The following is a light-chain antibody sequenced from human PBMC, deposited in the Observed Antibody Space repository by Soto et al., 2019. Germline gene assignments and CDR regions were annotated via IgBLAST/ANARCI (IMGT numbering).Light chain of an antibody. V-gene: IGKV1-27*01. CDR2: GAS. CDR3: QQSFSTLGWT. CDR1: QGISEY. Sequence: DIQMAQSPSSLSASIGDRVTITCRASQGISEYLAWYQQRPGNAPNLLIYGASILQSGVPSRFSGSGSGTHFTLTISSLQPEDVATYYCQQSFSTLGWTFGQGTKVEIK. J-gene: IGKJ1*01.